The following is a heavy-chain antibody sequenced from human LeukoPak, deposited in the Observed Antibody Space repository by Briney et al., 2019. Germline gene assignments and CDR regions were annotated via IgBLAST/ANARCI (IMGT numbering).Heavy chain of an antibody. V-gene: IGHV3-23*01. D-gene: IGHD3-22*01. J-gene: IGHJ4*02. Sequence: GGSLRLSCAASGFTFDDYAMHWVRQAPGKGLEWVSAISGSGGSTYYADSVKGRFTISRDNSKNTLYLQMNSLRAEDTAVYYCAKSFYYDSSGYYYVHWGQGTLVTVSS. CDR3: AKSFYYDSSGYYYVH. CDR2: ISGSGGST. CDR1: GFTFDDYA.